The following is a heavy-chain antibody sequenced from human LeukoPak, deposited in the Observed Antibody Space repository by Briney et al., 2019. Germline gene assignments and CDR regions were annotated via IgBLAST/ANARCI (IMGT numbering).Heavy chain of an antibody. CDR3: ARTGVGYGDQPIDY. CDR1: GGSISSSSHY. V-gene: IGHV4-61*05. J-gene: IGHJ4*02. CDR2: IYYSGST. D-gene: IGHD4-17*01. Sequence: SETLSLTCTVFGGSISSSSHYWGWIRQPPGKGLEWIGYIYYSGSTNYNPSLKSRVTISVDTSKNQFSLKLSSVTAADTAVYYCARTGVGYGDQPIDYWGQGTLVTVSS.